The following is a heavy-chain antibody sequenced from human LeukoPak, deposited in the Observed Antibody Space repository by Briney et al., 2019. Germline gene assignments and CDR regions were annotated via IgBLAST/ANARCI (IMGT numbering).Heavy chain of an antibody. CDR1: GFTFSSSW. D-gene: IGHD3-10*01. Sequence: GSLRLSCAASGFTFSSSWMSWVRQAPGKGLEWVAHIKQDGSDKYYVDSVKGRFTISRDNAKNSLHLQLNSLRVEDTAMYYCARHSSGSYYTYWGQGTLVTVSS. CDR3: ARHSSGSYYTY. V-gene: IGHV3-7*01. CDR2: IKQDGSDK. J-gene: IGHJ4*02.